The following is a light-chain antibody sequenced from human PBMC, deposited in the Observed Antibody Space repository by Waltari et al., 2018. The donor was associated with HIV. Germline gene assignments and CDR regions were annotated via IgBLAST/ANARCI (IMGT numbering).Light chain of an antibody. V-gene: IGKV3-15*01. J-gene: IGKJ4*01. CDR3: QQYNNWPLT. CDR2: GAS. CDR1: QSVSSN. Sequence: EIVMTQSAATLSVSPGESATLSCRASQSVSSNLAWYQQKPGQAPRLLIYGASTRATCSPARFIGSGSGTEVTLTISSLQSEDFAVYYCQQYNNWPLTFGGGTKVEIK.